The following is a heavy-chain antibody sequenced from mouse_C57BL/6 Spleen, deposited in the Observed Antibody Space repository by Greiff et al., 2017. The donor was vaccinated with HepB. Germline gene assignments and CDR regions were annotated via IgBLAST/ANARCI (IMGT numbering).Heavy chain of an antibody. Sequence: QVQLQQSGAELARPGASVKLSCKASGYTFTSYGISWVKQRTGQGLEWIGEIYPRSGNNYYNEKFKGKATLTADKSSSTAYMELRSLTSEDSAVYFCARGVLLPLRGFDYWGQGTTLTVSS. CDR3: ARGVLLPLRGFDY. V-gene: IGHV1-81*01. CDR1: GYTFTSYG. D-gene: IGHD1-1*01. J-gene: IGHJ2*01. CDR2: IYPRSGNN.